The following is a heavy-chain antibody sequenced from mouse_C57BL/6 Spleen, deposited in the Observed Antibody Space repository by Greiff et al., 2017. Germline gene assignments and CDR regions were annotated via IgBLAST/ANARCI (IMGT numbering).Heavy chain of an antibody. V-gene: IGHV5-9-1*02. CDR3: TREDYHGGGIGY. J-gene: IGHJ2*01. Sequence: DVMLVESGEGLVKPGGSLKLSCAASGFTFSSYAMSWVRQTPEKRLEWVAYISSGGDYIYYADTVKGRFTISRDNARNTLYLQMSSLKSEDTAMYYCTREDYHGGGIGYWGQGTTLTVSS. CDR2: ISSGGDYI. CDR1: GFTFSSYA. D-gene: IGHD1-1*01.